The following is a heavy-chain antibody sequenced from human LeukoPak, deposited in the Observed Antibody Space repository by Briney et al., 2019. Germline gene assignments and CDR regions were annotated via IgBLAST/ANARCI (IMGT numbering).Heavy chain of an antibody. Sequence: GESLKISCKGSGYSFTTYWIAWVRQMPGKGLEWMGIIYPGDSDTRYSPSFQGQVTISVDKSVSAAYLQWSSLKASDTAMYYCASPTTRECSSISCPLSYWGQGTLVTVSS. CDR3: ASPTTRECSSISCPLSY. J-gene: IGHJ4*02. CDR1: GYSFTTYW. CDR2: IYPGDSDT. V-gene: IGHV5-51*01. D-gene: IGHD2-2*01.